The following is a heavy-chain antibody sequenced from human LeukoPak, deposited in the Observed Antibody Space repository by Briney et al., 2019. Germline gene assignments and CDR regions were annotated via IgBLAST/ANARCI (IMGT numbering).Heavy chain of an antibody. CDR2: FYQSGT. J-gene: IGHJ6*03. Sequence: SETLSLTCSISGYSISSGYHWAWSRQSPGEGLEWIRSFYQSGTYYNPSLKSRVTISADTSKNQSSLKLTSVTAADTAVYYCARDPHPGYGDYYYYFYMDVWGTGTTVTVSS. V-gene: IGHV4-38-2*02. CDR3: ARDPHPGYGDYYYYFYMDV. D-gene: IGHD4-17*01. CDR1: GYSISSGYH.